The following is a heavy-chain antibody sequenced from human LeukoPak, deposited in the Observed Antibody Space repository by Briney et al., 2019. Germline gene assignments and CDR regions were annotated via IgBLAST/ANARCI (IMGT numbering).Heavy chain of an antibody. V-gene: IGHV4-59*12. CDR3: ARGGIQLWLSYFDY. CDR1: GGSISSYY. CDR2: IYYSGST. Sequence: SETLSLTCTVSGGSISSYYWSWIRQPPGKGLEWIGYIYYSGSTNYNPSLKSRVTISVDTSKNQFSLKLSSVTAADTAVYYCARGGIQLWLSYFDYWGQGTLVTVSS. J-gene: IGHJ4*02. D-gene: IGHD5-18*01.